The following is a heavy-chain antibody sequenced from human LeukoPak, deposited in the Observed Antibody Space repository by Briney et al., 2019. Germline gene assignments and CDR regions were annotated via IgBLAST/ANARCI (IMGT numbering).Heavy chain of an antibody. CDR2: IYYSGST. J-gene: IGHJ5*02. Sequence: ASETLSLTCTVPGGSISSYYWSWIRQPPGKGLEWIGYIYYSGSTNYNPSLKSRVTISVDTSKNQFSLKLSSVTAADTAVYYCARTHQLLFVDWFDPWGQGTLVTVSS. CDR1: GGSISSYY. CDR3: ARTHQLLFVDWFDP. D-gene: IGHD2-2*01. V-gene: IGHV4-59*01.